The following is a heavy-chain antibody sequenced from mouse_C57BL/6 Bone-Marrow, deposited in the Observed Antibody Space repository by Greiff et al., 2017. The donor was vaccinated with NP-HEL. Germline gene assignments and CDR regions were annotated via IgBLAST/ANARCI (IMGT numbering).Heavy chain of an antibody. V-gene: IGHV5-6*01. Sequence: EVQGVESGGDLVKPGGSLKLSCAASGFTFSSYGMSWVRQTPDKRLEWVATISSGGSYTYYPDSVKGRFTISRDNAKNTLYLQMSSLKSEDTAMYYCARYDYPSYWGQGTLVTVSA. D-gene: IGHD2-4*01. CDR3: ARYDYPSY. CDR2: ISSGGSYT. CDR1: GFTFSSYG. J-gene: IGHJ3*01.